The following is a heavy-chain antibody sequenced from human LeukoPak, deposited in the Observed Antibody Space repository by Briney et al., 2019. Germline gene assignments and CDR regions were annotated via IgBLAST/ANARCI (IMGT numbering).Heavy chain of an antibody. CDR2: INSDGSAT. J-gene: IGHJ4*02. CDR3: TRHDEQWLGSDFDY. V-gene: IGHV3-74*01. CDR1: GFTFSSYW. Sequence: GGSLRLSCAASGFTFSSYWMHWVRQAPGKGLVWVSRINSDGSATRYADSVKGRFTISRDNAKNTVYLQMNRLRAEDTAVYYCTRHDEQWLGSDFDYWGQGTLVTVSS. D-gene: IGHD6-19*01.